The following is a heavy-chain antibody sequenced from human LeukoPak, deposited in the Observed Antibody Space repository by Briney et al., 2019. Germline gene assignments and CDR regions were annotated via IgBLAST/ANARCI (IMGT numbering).Heavy chain of an antibody. D-gene: IGHD2-21*01. CDR2: FDPEDGET. CDR1: GYTLTELS. V-gene: IGHV1-24*01. J-gene: IGHJ4*02. CDR3: AAALWGWQPFFDY. Sequence: ASVKVSCKVSGYTLTELSMHWVRQAPGKGLEGMGGFDPEDGETIYAQKFQGRVTMTEDTSTDTAYMELSSLRSEDTAVYYCAAALWGWQPFFDYWGQGTLVTVSS.